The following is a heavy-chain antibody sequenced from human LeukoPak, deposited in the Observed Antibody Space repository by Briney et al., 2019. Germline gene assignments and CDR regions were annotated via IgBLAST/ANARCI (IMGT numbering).Heavy chain of an antibody. V-gene: IGHV4-39*01. CDR2: IYYSGST. J-gene: IGHJ4*02. CDR1: GGSISSSSYY. Sequence: SETLSLTCTVSGGSISSSSYYWGWIRQPPGKGLEWIGSIYYSGSTYYNPSLKSRVTISVDTSNNQFSLKLSSVTAADTAVYYCARLVIREVYFDYWGQGTLVTVSS. CDR3: ARLVIREVYFDY.